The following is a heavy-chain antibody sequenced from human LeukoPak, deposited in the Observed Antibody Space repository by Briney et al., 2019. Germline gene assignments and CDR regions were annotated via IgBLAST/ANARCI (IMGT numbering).Heavy chain of an antibody. V-gene: IGHV1-69*05. CDR2: IIPIFGTA. J-gene: IGHJ3*02. Sequence: SVKVSCKASGGTFISYAISWVRQAPGQGLEWMGGIIPIFGTANYAQKFQGRVTITTDESTSTAYMELSSLRSEDTAVYYCAREKGYYYDSSGYPRPDAFDIWGQGTMVTVSS. D-gene: IGHD3-22*01. CDR1: GGTFISYA. CDR3: AREKGYYYDSSGYPRPDAFDI.